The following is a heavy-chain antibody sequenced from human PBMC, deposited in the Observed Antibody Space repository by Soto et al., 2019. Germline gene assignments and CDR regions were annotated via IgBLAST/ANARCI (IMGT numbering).Heavy chain of an antibody. CDR3: GRTTTYCGGDCDPHC. Sequence: QVTLKESGPVLVKPTETLTLTCTVSGFSLSSVRVGVSWIRQPPGKALAWLAHIYAIDIEAYSTSLKTRLTISKHSPKRQLVLTMTNMDPLDTATYYCGRTTTYCGGDCDPHCRGPGTRVTVSS. J-gene: IGHJ4*01. D-gene: IGHD2-21*02. V-gene: IGHV2-26*01. CDR2: IYAIDIE. CDR1: GFSLSSVRVG.